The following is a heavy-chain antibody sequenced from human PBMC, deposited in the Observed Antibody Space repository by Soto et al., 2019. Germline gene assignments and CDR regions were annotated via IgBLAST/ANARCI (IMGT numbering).Heavy chain of an antibody. CDR1: GYTFTSYV. V-gene: IGHV1-18*01. CDR3: ARDQFDSYGPKGGLDY. D-gene: IGHD5-18*01. CDR2: ISVYNGNT. J-gene: IGHJ4*02. Sequence: ASVKVSCKASGYTFTSYVISWVRQAPGQGLEWMGWISVYNGNTNYAQKLQGRVTMTTDTSTSTAYMELGSPRSDDTAVYYCARDQFDSYGPKGGLDYWGQGTLVTVSS.